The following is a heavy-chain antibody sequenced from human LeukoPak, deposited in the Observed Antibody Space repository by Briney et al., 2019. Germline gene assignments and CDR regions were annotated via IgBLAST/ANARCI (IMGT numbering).Heavy chain of an antibody. CDR1: GFTFNNGW. CDR3: ARDLKGSLDY. CDR2: INQDGSNN. J-gene: IGHJ4*02. V-gene: IGHV3-7*01. Sequence: PGGSLRLSCAVSGFTFNNGWMAWVRQAPGKGLEWVANINQDGSNNHYVDSVRGRLIISRDNAENSLYLQMNSLRAKDTGLQYCARDLKGSLDYWGQGTLVTVSS. D-gene: IGHD6-13*01.